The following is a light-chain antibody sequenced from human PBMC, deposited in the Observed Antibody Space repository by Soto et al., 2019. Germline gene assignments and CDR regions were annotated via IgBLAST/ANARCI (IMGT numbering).Light chain of an antibody. J-gene: IGLJ2*01. CDR3: QSYDSSLSGSVV. CDR1: SSKIGAGYD. Sequence: QSVLTQPPSVSGAPGQRVTISCTGSSSKIGAGYDVHWYQQLPGTAPKLLIYGNSNRPSGVPDRFSGSKSGTSASLAITGLQAEDEAEYYCQSYDSSLSGSVVFGGGTKLTVL. CDR2: GNS. V-gene: IGLV1-40*01.